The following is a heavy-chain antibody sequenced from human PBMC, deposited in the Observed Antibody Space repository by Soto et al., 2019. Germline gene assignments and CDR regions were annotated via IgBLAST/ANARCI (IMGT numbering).Heavy chain of an antibody. CDR2: IKQDGSER. Sequence: EVQLVESGGDLVQPGGSLRLSCAASAFTFSEYWMSWVRQIPGRGLECVANIKQDGSERYYVDSVKGRFTISRDNAKNSLFLQMNSLRAEDTAVYFCARVAYSRGWIFDYWGQGTLVTVSS. D-gene: IGHD6-19*01. V-gene: IGHV3-7*01. CDR1: AFTFSEYW. CDR3: ARVAYSRGWIFDY. J-gene: IGHJ4*02.